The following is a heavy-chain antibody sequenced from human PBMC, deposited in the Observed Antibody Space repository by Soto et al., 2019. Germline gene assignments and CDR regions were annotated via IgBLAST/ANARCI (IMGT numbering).Heavy chain of an antibody. CDR3: ARAVRYDSSGYYSSWYFDY. CDR2: IYYSGST. CDR1: GGSISSGGYY. J-gene: IGHJ4*02. Sequence: PSETLSLTCTVSGGSISSGGYYWSWIRQHPGKGLEWIGYIYYSGSTYYNPSLKSRVTISVDTSKNQFSLKLSSVTAADTAVYYCARAVRYDSSGYYSSWYFDYWGQGTLVTVSS. V-gene: IGHV4-31*03. D-gene: IGHD3-22*01.